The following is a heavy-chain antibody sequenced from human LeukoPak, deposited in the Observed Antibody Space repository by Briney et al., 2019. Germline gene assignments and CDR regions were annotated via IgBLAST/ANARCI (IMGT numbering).Heavy chain of an antibody. D-gene: IGHD3-16*02. Sequence: SETLSLTCTVSGGSISNSGYYWGWIRQPPGKGLEWIGSVYYSGKTNYNPSLKNRVTISVDTSKNQFSLKLRSVTAADTAVFYCARQQAKYYVWGSYRYSFGAFDYWGQGTLVTVSS. CDR1: GGSISNSGYY. J-gene: IGHJ4*02. CDR2: VYYSGKT. CDR3: ARQQAKYYVWGSYRYSFGAFDY. V-gene: IGHV4-39*01.